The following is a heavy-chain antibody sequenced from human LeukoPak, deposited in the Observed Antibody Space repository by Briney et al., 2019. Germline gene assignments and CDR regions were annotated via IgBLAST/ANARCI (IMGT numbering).Heavy chain of an antibody. V-gene: IGHV3-23*01. J-gene: IGHJ3*02. CDR2: ISGSGGST. CDR3: AKDRRSNYHLLTGFPRGAFDI. Sequence: GGSLRLSCAASGFTFSSYAMSWVRQAPGKGLEWVSAISGSGGSTYYADSMKGRFTISRDNSKNTLYLQMNSLRAEDTAVYYLAKDRRSNYHLLTGFPRGAFDIWGPGTMVTVSS. CDR1: GFTFSSYA. D-gene: IGHD3-9*01.